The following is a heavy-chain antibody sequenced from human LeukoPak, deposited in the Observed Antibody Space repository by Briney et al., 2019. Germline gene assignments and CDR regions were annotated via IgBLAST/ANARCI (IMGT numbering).Heavy chain of an antibody. V-gene: IGHV3-74*01. Sequence: QPGGSLRLSCAASGFTFTNYWMHWVRQAPGMGLVWVSRLPPDELGIIYADSVKGRFTVSRDNAKNTVYLQMNNLRVDDTAMYYCVGTIASRGSEYWGQGALSPSPQ. CDR3: VGTIASRGSEY. D-gene: IGHD6-6*01. CDR2: LPPDELGI. J-gene: IGHJ4*02. CDR1: GFTFTNYW.